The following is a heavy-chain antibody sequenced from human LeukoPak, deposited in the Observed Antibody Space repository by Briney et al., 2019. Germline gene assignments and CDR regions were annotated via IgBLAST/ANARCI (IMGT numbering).Heavy chain of an antibody. CDR1: GGSISSSSYY. V-gene: IGHV4-39*01. CDR2: IYYSGST. J-gene: IGHJ6*03. CDR3: ARVRGSSGSYEYYHYMDV. D-gene: IGHD1-26*01. Sequence: PSETLSLTCTVSGGSISSSSYYWGWIRQPPGKGLKWIGSIYYSGSTYYNPSLKNRVTISVDTPKNQFSLKLSSVTAADTAVYHCARVRGSSGSYEYYHYMDVWGKGTTVTISS.